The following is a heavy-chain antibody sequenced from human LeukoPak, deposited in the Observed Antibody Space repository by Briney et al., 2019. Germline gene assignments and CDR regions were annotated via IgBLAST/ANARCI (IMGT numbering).Heavy chain of an antibody. CDR1: GFTFSSYG. Sequence: PGRSLRLSCAASGFTFSSYGMHWVRQAPGKGLEWVAVISYDGSNKYYADSVKGRFTTSRDNSKNTLYLQMNSLRAEDTAVYYCAKAEQLSSWYLFGMDVWGQGTTVTVSS. CDR3: AKAEQLSSWYLFGMDV. CDR2: ISYDGSNK. V-gene: IGHV3-30*18. D-gene: IGHD6-13*01. J-gene: IGHJ6*02.